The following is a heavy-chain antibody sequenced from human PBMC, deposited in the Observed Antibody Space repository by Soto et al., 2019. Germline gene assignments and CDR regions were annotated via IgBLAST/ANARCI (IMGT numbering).Heavy chain of an antibody. CDR1: GFTFSSYG. V-gene: IGHV3-30*18. CDR2: ISYDGSNK. CDR3: AKEFGSSSLSPDFDY. Sequence: QVQLVESGGGVVQPGRSLRLSCAASGFTFSSYGMHWVRQAPGKGLEGGAVISYDGSNKYYADSVKGRFTISRDHSKNTTYLQMNSLRAEDTAVYYCAKEFGSSSLSPDFDYWGQGTLVTVSS. D-gene: IGHD6-13*01. J-gene: IGHJ4*02.